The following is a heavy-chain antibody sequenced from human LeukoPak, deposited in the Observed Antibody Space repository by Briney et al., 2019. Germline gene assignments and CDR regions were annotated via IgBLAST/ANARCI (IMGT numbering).Heavy chain of an antibody. J-gene: IGHJ4*02. V-gene: IGHV4-34*01. CDR1: GGSFSGYY. CDR2: INHSGST. D-gene: IGHD3-10*01. CDR3: AREIFGSGSYPDY. Sequence: SETLSLTCAVYGGSFSGYYWSWIRQPPGKGLEWIGEINHSGSTNYNPSLKSRVTISVDTSKNQFSLKLSSVTAADTAVYYCAREIFGSGSYPDYWGQGTLVTVSS.